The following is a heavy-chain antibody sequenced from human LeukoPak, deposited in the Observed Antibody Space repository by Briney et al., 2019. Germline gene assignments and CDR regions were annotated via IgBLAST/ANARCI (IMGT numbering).Heavy chain of an antibody. CDR2: TSGSGANT. V-gene: IGHV3-23*01. CDR3: AKPVTGGFDY. D-gene: IGHD7-27*01. Sequence: PGGTLRLSCASSVFTLSIYAMSWVPHARGRGREWVAATSGSGANTYYTGSVKGRFTISRDKSKNTLCLQMNSLRAEDTAVYYCAKPVTGGFDYWGQGTLVTVSS. J-gene: IGHJ4*02. CDR1: VFTLSIYA.